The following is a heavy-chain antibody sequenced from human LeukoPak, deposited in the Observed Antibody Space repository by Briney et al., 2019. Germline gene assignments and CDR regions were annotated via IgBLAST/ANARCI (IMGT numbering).Heavy chain of an antibody. CDR2: IYYSGST. D-gene: IGHD1-1*01. CDR1: GGSISSYY. CDR3: ARGVQLERRKSAEVVPWDY. V-gene: IGHV4-59*01. Sequence: SETLSLTCTVSGGSISSYYWSWIRQPPGKGLEWIGYIYYSGSTYYNPSLKSRVTISVDTSKNQFSLNLNSVTAADTAVYYCARGVQLERRKSAEVVPWDYWGQGTLVTVSS. J-gene: IGHJ4*02.